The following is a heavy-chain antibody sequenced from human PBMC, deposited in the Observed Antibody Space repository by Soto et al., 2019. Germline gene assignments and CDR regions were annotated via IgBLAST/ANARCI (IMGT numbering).Heavy chain of an antibody. CDR1: GFTFSSYS. Sequence: EVQLVESGGGLVKPGGSLRLSCAASGFTFSSYSMNWVRQAPGKGLEWVSSISSSSSYIYYADSVKGRFTISRDNAKNSLYLQMNSLRAEDTAVYYCARESGESIAARPDYYYRDVWGKGTKVTVSS. D-gene: IGHD6-6*01. J-gene: IGHJ6*03. CDR2: ISSSSSYI. CDR3: ARESGESIAARPDYYYRDV. V-gene: IGHV3-21*01.